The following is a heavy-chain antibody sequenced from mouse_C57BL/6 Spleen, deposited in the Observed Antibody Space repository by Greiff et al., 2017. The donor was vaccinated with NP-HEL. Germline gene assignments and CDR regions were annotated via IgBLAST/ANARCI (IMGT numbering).Heavy chain of an antibody. V-gene: IGHV5-9*04. CDR1: GFTFSSYT. CDR3: ARRDDYDGAWFAY. CDR2: ISGGGGNT. J-gene: IGHJ3*01. Sequence: EVQLQESGGGLVKPGGSLKLSCAASGFTFSSYTMSWVRQTPEKRLEWVATISGGGGNTYYPDSVKGRFTISRDNAKNTLYLQMSSLRSEDTALYYCARRDDYDGAWFAYWGQGTLVTVSA. D-gene: IGHD2-4*01.